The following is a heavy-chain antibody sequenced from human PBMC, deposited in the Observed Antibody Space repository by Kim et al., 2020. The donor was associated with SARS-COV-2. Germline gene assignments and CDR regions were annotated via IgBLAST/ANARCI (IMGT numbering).Heavy chain of an antibody. J-gene: IGHJ6*03. V-gene: IGHV4-31*03. Sequence: SETLSLTCIVSGGSLSSDTYSWSWVRQRPGKGLEWIGNIQSSGSTNYSPSLKGRVTISLEMSENQFSLKLTLVTSADTTVYYCARVTGSGSYYRYYYYNMDVWGQGTTFTVSS. CDR3: ARVTGSGSYYRYYYYNMDV. D-gene: IGHD3-10*01. CDR2: IQSSGST. CDR1: GGSLSSDTYS.